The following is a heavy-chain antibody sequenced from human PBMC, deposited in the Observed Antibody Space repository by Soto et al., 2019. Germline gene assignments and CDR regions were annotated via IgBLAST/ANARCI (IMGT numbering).Heavy chain of an antibody. D-gene: IGHD6-13*01. CDR1: GFTFSSYG. CDR2: IWYDGSNK. Sequence: GGSLRLSCAASGFTFSSYGMRWVRQAPGKGLEWVAVIWYDGSNKYYADSVKGRFTISRDNSKNTLYLQMNSLRAEDTAVYYCAGDQFRRYSSSWYVANYYGMDVWGQGTTVTVSS. V-gene: IGHV3-33*01. CDR3: AGDQFRRYSSSWYVANYYGMDV. J-gene: IGHJ6*02.